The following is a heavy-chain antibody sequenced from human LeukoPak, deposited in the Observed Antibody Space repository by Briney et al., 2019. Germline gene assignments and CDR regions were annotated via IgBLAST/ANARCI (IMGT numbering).Heavy chain of an antibody. D-gene: IGHD6-13*01. CDR3: ARRVAATTLNWFDP. V-gene: IGHV4-59*08. CDR1: GGSISSYY. Sequence: PSETLSLTCTVSGGSISSYYWSWIRQPPGKGLEWIGYIYYSGSTNYNPSLKSRVTISVDTSKNQFSLKLSSVTAADTAVYYCARRVAATTLNWFDPWGQGTLVTVSS. J-gene: IGHJ5*02. CDR2: IYYSGST.